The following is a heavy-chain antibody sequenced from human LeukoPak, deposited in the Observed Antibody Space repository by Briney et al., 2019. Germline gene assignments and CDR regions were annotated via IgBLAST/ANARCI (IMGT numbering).Heavy chain of an antibody. CDR3: ARGALHYYDSSGDFDY. CDR2: INHSGST. V-gene: IGHV4-34*01. Sequence: KPSETLSLTCAVYGGSFSGYYWSWIRQPPGKGLEWIGAINHSGSTNYNPSLKSRVTISVDTPKKQFSLKLSSVAAADTAVYYCARGALHYYDSSGDFDYWGEGTLVTVSS. J-gene: IGHJ4*02. CDR1: GGSFSGYY. D-gene: IGHD3-22*01.